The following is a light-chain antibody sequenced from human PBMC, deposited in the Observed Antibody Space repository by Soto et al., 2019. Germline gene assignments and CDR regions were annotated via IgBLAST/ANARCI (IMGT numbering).Light chain of an antibody. CDR3: QQSYTIPWT. CDR1: QRVKNY. CDR2: AAS. J-gene: IGKJ1*01. Sequence: DIQMTQSPSSLSASVGDRVIITCRAIQRVKNYLNWYQQKVGSAPRVLIYAASSLQSGVPSRFSGSGSGTDFTLTINSLQPEDFATYYCQQSYTIPWTFGQGPKVDVK. V-gene: IGKV1-39*01.